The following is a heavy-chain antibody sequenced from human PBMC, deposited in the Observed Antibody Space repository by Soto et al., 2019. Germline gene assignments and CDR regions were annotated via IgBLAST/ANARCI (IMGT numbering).Heavy chain of an antibody. CDR3: ARGRYCSGGSCYSNPKYSWFDP. V-gene: IGHV1-69*13. J-gene: IGHJ5*02. Sequence: SVKVSCKASGGTFSSYAISWVRQAPGQGLEWMGGIIPIFGTANYAQKFQGRVTITADESTSTAYMELSSLRSEDTAVYYCARGRYCSGGSCYSNPKYSWFDPWGQGTLVTVSS. D-gene: IGHD2-15*01. CDR1: GGTFSSYA. CDR2: IIPIFGTA.